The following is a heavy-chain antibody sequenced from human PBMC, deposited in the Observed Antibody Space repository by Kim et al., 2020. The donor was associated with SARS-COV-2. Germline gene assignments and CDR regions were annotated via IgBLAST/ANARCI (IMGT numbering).Heavy chain of an antibody. J-gene: IGHJ6*02. CDR1: GYTFTSYD. CDR2: MNPNSGNT. Sequence: ASVKVSCKASGYTFTSYDINWVRQATGQGLEWMGWMNPNSGNTGYAQKFQGRVTMTRNTSISTAYMELSSLRSEDTAVYYCARGKGSGWYRPTTTVGMDVWGQGTTVTVSS. CDR3: ARGKGSGWYRPTTTVGMDV. V-gene: IGHV1-8*01. D-gene: IGHD6-19*01.